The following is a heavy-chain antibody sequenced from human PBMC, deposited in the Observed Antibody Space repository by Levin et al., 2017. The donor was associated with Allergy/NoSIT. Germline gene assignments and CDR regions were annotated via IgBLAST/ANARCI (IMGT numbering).Heavy chain of an antibody. V-gene: IGHV5-51*01. Sequence: GGSLRLSCQGSGYSFTSYWIGWVRQMPGKGLEWMGIIYPCDSDTRYSPSFQGQVTISADKSISTAYLQWSSLKASDTAVYYCAIRGTRDYYYDMDVWGKGTTVTVSS. D-gene: IGHD1-1*01. J-gene: IGHJ6*03. CDR3: AIRGTRDYYYDMDV. CDR1: GYSFTSYW. CDR2: IYPCDSDT.